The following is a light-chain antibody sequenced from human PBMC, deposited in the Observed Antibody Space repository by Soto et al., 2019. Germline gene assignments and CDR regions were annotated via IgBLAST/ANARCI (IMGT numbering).Light chain of an antibody. Sequence: EIVLTQSPATLSLSPGERATLSCRASQSVSSSLAWYQQKPGQAPRLLIYDASNRATGIPIRFSGSGSGTDFTLTISRLEPEDFAVYYCHQYDSWTFGQGTKVDI. J-gene: IGKJ1*01. CDR3: HQYDSWT. CDR1: QSVSSS. CDR2: DAS. V-gene: IGKV3-11*01.